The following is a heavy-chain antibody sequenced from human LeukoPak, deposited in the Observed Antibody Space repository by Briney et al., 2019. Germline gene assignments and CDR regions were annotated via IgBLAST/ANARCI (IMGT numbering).Heavy chain of an antibody. D-gene: IGHD3-10*01. CDR2: ISGSGVST. J-gene: IGHJ4*02. CDR1: GFTFSSYA. CDR3: AKGYVYYGSGSYPN. V-gene: IGHV3-23*01. Sequence: GGSLRLSCAASGFTFSSYAMSWVRQAPGKGLEWVSAISGSGVSTYYADSMKGRFTISRDDSKNALYLQMNSLRAEDTAVYYCAKGYVYYGSGSYPNWGQGTLVTVSS.